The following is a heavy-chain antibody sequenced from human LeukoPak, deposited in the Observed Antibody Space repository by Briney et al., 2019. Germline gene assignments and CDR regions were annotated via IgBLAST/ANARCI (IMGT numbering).Heavy chain of an antibody. D-gene: IGHD6-19*01. CDR3: AMGYSSGWYGGH. V-gene: IGHV3-53*01. CDR2: IYSGGST. CDR1: GFTFSSYD. J-gene: IGHJ4*02. Sequence: GGSLRLSCAASGFTFSSYDMSWVRQVPGKGLEWVSVIYSGGSTYYTDSVKGRFTISRDNSKNTLYLQMNSLRAGDTAVYYCAMGYSSGWYGGHWGQGTLVTVSS.